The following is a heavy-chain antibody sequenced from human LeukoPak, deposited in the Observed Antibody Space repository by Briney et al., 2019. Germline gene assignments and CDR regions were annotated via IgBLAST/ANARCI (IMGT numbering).Heavy chain of an antibody. CDR2: VHRSGRT. D-gene: IGHD2-8*02. J-gene: IGHJ4*02. V-gene: IGHV4-4*02. CDR3: ATEILGAPTPGAY. Sequence: SETLSLTCAVSIDSTRGNYWSWVRQSPGKGLEWIGEVHRSGRTNYMPSLKSRVTISIDNSTDQISLDLASVTAADTAVYYCATEILGAPTPGAYWGQGTLVTVSS. CDR1: IDSTRGNY.